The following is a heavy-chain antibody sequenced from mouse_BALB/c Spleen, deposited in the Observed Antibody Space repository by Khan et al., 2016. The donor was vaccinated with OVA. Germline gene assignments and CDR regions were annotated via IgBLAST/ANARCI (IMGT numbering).Heavy chain of an antibody. D-gene: IGHD2-5*01. CDR1: GYTFTSYV. CDR3: ATQDSTYTWFAY. V-gene: IGHV1S136*01. CDR2: IYPFNDDS. Sequence: VQLQQSGPELLKPGASVKMSCKASGYTFTSYVMHWVKQKPGQGLEWIGYIYPFNDDSKYSEKFKGKATLTSDTSSNTAYMELSSLTSEDSAVYYCATQDSTYTWFAYWGQGTLVTVSA. J-gene: IGHJ3*01.